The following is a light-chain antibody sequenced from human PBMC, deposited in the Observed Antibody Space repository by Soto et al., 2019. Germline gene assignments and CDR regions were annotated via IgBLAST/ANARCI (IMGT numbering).Light chain of an antibody. V-gene: IGKV1-13*02. CDR3: QQFNSYPLT. Sequence: AIQLTQSPSSLSASVGDRVTITCRASQGISSALAWYQQKPGKAPKLLIYEASTLESEVPSRFSGSGSGSDFTLTISSLQSEDFATYYCQQFNSYPLTFGGGTKVEIK. J-gene: IGKJ4*01. CDR1: QGISSA. CDR2: EAS.